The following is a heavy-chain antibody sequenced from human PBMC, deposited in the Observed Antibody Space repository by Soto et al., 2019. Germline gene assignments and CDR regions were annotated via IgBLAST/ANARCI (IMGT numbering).Heavy chain of an antibody. D-gene: IGHD2-21*01. CDR1: GFTFDDHA. V-gene: IGHV3-9*01. Sequence: EVQLVESGGGLVQPGRSLRLSCAASGFTFDDHAMHWVRQVPGKGLEWVSAVSWNSANIGYADSVKGRFTISRDNAKSSLYLQMNSLRHEDTAMYYCARDFLGDEHPFYTNMDVWGQGTTVTVSS. CDR3: ARDFLGDEHPFYTNMDV. J-gene: IGHJ6*02. CDR2: VSWNSANI.